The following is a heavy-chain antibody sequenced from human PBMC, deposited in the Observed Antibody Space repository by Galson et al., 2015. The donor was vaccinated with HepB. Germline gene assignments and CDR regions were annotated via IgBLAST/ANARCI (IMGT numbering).Heavy chain of an antibody. CDR3: AISEGDGYNYPASFDY. CDR2: IYPGDSDT. Sequence: QSGAEVKKPGESLKISCKGSGYSFTSYWIGWVRQMPGKGLGWMGIIYPGDSDTRYSPSFQGQVTISADKSISTAYLQRSSLKASDTAMYYCAISEGDGYNYPASFDYWGQGTLVTVSS. D-gene: IGHD5-24*01. V-gene: IGHV5-51*01. CDR1: GYSFTSYW. J-gene: IGHJ4*02.